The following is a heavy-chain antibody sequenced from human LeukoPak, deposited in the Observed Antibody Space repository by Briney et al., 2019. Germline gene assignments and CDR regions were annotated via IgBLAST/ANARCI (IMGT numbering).Heavy chain of an antibody. Sequence: GSVKVSCKVSGYTLTELSMHWVRQAPGKGLEWMGGFDPEDGETIYAQKFQDRVTITADKSTTTAYMELSSLRSEDTAVYYCARYRVLNSDYVIYYFDYWGQGTLVTVSS. CDR3: ARYRVLNSDYVIYYFDY. CDR2: FDPEDGET. D-gene: IGHD5-12*01. J-gene: IGHJ4*02. V-gene: IGHV1-24*01. CDR1: GYTLTELS.